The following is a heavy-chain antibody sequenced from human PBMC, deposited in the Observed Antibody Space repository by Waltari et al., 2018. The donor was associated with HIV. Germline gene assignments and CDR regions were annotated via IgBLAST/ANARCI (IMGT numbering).Heavy chain of an antibody. Sequence: EVQLVESGGGLVQPGGSLRLSCAASGFTFSSYWMHWVRQAPGQGLVWVSRINSDGGSTNYADSWKGRFTISRHNAKNTLYLQMNSRRVGDTAVYYCAPGRGWFDPWGQGTLVTVSS. CDR2: INSDGGST. CDR1: GFTFSSYW. J-gene: IGHJ5*02. D-gene: IGHD3-10*01. CDR3: APGRGWFDP. V-gene: IGHV3-74*01.